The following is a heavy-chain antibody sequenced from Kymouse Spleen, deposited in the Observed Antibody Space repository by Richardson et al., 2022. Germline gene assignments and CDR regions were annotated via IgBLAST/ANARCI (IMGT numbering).Heavy chain of an antibody. J-gene: IGHJ6*02. CDR2: ISWNSGSI. D-gene: IGHD2-21*02,IGHD4-17*01. CDR1: GFTFDDYA. Sequence: EVQLVESGGGLVQPGRSLRLSCAASGFTFDDYAMHWVRQAPGKGLEWVSGISWNSGSIGYADSVKGRFTISRDNAKNSLYLQMNSLRAEDTALYYCAKDREVTDYYYGMDVWGQGTTVTVSS. CDR3: AKDREVTDYYYGMDV. V-gene: IGHV3-9*01.